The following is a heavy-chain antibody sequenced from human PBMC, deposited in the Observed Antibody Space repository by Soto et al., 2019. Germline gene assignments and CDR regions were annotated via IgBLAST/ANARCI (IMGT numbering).Heavy chain of an antibody. D-gene: IGHD3-3*01. V-gene: IGHV4-61*01. J-gene: IGHJ5*02. Sequence: PSETLSLTCTVSGGSVSSGSYYWSWIRQPPGKGLEWIGYIYYSGSTNYNPSLKSRVTISVDTSKNQFSLKLSSVTAADTAVYYCARGGYYDFWSGYLYNWFAPWGQGTLVTVSS. CDR3: ARGGYYDFWSGYLYNWFAP. CDR1: GGSVSSGSYY. CDR2: IYYSGST.